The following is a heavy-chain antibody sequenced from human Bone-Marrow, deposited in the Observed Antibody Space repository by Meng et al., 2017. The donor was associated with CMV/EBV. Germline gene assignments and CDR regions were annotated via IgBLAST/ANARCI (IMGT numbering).Heavy chain of an antibody. CDR2: IIPILGIA. D-gene: IGHD6-13*01. V-gene: IGHV1-69*10. CDR1: GGTFSSYA. Sequence: SVKVSCKASGGTFSSYAISWVRQAPEQGLEWMGGIIPILGIANYAQKFQGRVTITADKSTSTAYMELSSLRSEDTAVYYCARVIAAAGQGWFDPWGQGTLVTVSS. J-gene: IGHJ5*02. CDR3: ARVIAAAGQGWFDP.